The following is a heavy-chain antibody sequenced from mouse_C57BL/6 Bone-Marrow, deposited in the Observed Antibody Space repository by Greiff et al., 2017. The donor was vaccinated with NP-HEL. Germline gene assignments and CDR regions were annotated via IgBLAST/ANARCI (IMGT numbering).Heavy chain of an antibody. Sequence: VQLQQSGPGLVAPSQSLSITCTVSGFSLTSYAISWVRQPPGKGLEWLGVIWTGGGTNYNSALKSRLSISKDNSKSQVFLKMNSLQTDDTARYYCARAYYSNYEYYAMDYWGQGTSVTVSS. CDR1: GFSLTSYA. J-gene: IGHJ4*01. D-gene: IGHD2-5*01. CDR3: ARAYYSNYEYYAMDY. V-gene: IGHV2-9-1*01. CDR2: IWTGGGT.